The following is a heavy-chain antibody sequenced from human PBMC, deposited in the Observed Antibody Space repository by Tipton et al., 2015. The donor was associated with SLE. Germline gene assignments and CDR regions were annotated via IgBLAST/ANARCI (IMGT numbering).Heavy chain of an antibody. CDR1: GGAFSDYY. CDR2: INDSGNT. V-gene: IGHV4-34*01. D-gene: IGHD2-21*01. Sequence: TLSLTCAVSGGAFSDYYWTWIRQPPGKGLEWIGEINDSGNTNYNPSLKSRFTISVDTSRNQFSLKLSSVIGADTAVYYCARGHPHIVVVIGGGWFDPWGQGTLVTVSS. CDR3: ARGHPHIVVVIGGGWFDP. J-gene: IGHJ5*02.